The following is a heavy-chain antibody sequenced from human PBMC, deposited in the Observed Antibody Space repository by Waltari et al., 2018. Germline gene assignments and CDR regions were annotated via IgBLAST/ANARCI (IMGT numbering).Heavy chain of an antibody. Sequence: EVQLVESGGGLVQPGGSLRLSCAASGFTFRRNVMHWVRQASGKGLGGVSSMGMAGVTGYPGSVKSRFTIASEDAKNSLYIQMTSLRAGDTSVYYCTRVLAGRQGHYGMDVWGQGTTVTVSS. D-gene: IGHD2-15*01. CDR2: MGMAGVT. CDR1: GFTFRRNV. J-gene: IGHJ6*02. CDR3: TRVLAGRQGHYGMDV. V-gene: IGHV3-13*01.